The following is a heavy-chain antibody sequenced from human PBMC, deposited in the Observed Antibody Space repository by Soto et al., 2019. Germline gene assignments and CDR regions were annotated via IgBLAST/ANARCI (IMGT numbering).Heavy chain of an antibody. CDR3: ASLSIAADGDAFDI. J-gene: IGHJ3*02. Sequence: GGSLRLSCAASGFTFSSYWMHWVRQAPGKGLVWVSRINSDGSSTSYAVSVKGRFTISRDNAKNTLYLQMNSLRAEDAAVYYCASLSIAADGDAFDIWGQGTMVTVSS. D-gene: IGHD6-13*01. V-gene: IGHV3-74*01. CDR2: INSDGSST. CDR1: GFTFSSYW.